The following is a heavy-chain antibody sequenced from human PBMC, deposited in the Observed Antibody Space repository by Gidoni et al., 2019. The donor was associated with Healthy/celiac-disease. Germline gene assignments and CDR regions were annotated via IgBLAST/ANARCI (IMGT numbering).Heavy chain of an antibody. CDR2: IYHSGST. D-gene: IGHD1-26*01. V-gene: IGHV4-38-2*02. J-gene: IGHJ6*02. CDR3: AREESRKIVQTNLYGMDV. CDR1: GYSISSGYY. Sequence: QVQLQESGPGLVKPSETLSLTCAVSGYSISSGYYWGWIRQPPGKGLEWIGSIYHSGSTYYNPSLKSRVTISVDTSKNQFSLKLSSVTAADTAVYYCAREESRKIVQTNLYGMDVWGQGTTVTVSS.